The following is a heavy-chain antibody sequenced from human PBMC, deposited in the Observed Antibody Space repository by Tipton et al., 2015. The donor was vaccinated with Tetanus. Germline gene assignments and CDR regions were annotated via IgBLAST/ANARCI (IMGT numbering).Heavy chain of an antibody. CDR1: GLFXXNAX. CDR2: IKGKTDGGTT. J-gene: IGHJ4*02. CDR3: TTSXILGXGYRVXY. V-gene: IGHV3-15*07. Sequence: SLRLSCAASGLFXXNAXXXWVXXXPGXXLEXXXRIKGKTDGGTTDYAARVKDKFSISRDDSKDTLFLQMNSLKTEDTAVYYCTTSXILGXGYRVXYWGRGXLVVXSS. D-gene: IGHD3-16*02.